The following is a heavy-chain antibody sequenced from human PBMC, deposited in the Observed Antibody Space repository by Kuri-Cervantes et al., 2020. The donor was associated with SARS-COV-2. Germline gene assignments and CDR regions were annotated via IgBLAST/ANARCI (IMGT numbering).Heavy chain of an antibody. CDR1: GFTFSSYS. Sequence: SQTLSLTCAASGFTFSSYSMNWVRQAPGKGLEWIGEINHSGSTNYNPSLKSRVTISVDTSKNQFSLKLSSVTAADTAVYYCARGRSPGYWGQGTLVTVSS. CDR3: ARGRSPGY. CDR2: INHSGST. J-gene: IGHJ4*02. V-gene: IGHV4-34*01.